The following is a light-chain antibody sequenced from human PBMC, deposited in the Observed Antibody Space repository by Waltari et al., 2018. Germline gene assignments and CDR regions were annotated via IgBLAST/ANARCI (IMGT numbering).Light chain of an antibody. J-gene: IGKJ4*01. CDR1: NSISSW. Sequence: EIQMTQSPSTLSASVGDRVTITCRTDNSISSWLAWYQQKPGKAPKLQIYQASTLASGVPSRFSGSGSGTEFALTISSLQPDDVGTYFCQQYNGYPLTFGGGTKLEIK. V-gene: IGKV1-5*03. CDR2: QAS. CDR3: QQYNGYPLT.